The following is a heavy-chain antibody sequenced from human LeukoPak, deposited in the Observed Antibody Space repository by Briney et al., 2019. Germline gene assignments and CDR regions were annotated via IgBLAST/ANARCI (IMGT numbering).Heavy chain of an antibody. CDR2: ITSGGGTT. Sequence: GGSLRLSCAAFGFTFSSYAMSWVRQAPGKGLEWVSTITSGGGTTYSAASVKGRFTISRDKSKNTLYLQMNSLRAEDTAIYYCAKDHPDCRGSSCLLFDCWGQGTLVTVSS. CDR1: GFTFSSYA. CDR3: AKDHPDCRGSSCLLFDC. J-gene: IGHJ4*02. V-gene: IGHV3-23*01. D-gene: IGHD2-2*01.